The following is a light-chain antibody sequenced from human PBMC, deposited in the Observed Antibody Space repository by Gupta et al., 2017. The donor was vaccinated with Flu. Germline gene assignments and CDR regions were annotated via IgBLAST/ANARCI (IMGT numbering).Light chain of an antibody. Sequence: QSALTQPASVSGSPGQSIAISCTGTSNYVGSYNFVSWYQQPPGKAHKLIIYEGTNRPSGGFNGFSGAESGNTASLTIDGRQAEDEDDYYCCSYAHYVRIGGGTKVTVL. CDR1: SNYVGSYNF. J-gene: IGLJ2*01. CDR3: CSYAHYVR. CDR2: EGT. V-gene: IGLV2-23*01.